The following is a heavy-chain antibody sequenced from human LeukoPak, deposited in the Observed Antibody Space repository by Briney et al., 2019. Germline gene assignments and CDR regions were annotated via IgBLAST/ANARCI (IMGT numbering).Heavy chain of an antibody. CDR3: ARDILTGPPSAFDI. CDR1: GYTFTSYA. J-gene: IGHJ3*02. V-gene: IGHV1-3*01. D-gene: IGHD3-9*01. Sequence: ASVKVSCKASGYTFTSYAMHWVRQAPGQRLEWMGWINAGNGNTKYSQEFQGRVTITRDTSASTAYMELSSLRSEDTAVYYCARDILTGPPSAFDIWGQGTMVTVSS. CDR2: INAGNGNT.